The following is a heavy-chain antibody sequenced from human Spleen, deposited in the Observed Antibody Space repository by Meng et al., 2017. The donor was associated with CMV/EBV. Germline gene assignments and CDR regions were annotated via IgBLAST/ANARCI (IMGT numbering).Heavy chain of an antibody. V-gene: IGHV3-66*02. CDR2: IYSAGNT. J-gene: IGHJ6*02. CDR1: GFIFSSYT. CDR3: ARDLVVPAAIQYYYHNYGMDV. D-gene: IGHD2-2*01. Sequence: GESLKISCVASGFIFSSYTMTWVRQAPGKGLEWVSDIYSAGNTYYADSVKGRFTISRDNSKNTLNLQMNSLRVEDTAVYYCARDLVVPAAIQYYYHNYGMDVWGQGTTVTVSS.